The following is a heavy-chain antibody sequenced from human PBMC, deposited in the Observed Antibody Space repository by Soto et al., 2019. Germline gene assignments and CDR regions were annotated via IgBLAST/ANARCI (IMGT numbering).Heavy chain of an antibody. V-gene: IGHV4-31*03. CDR2: IYYSGST. Sequence: PSETLSLTCTVSGGSISSGGYYWSWIRQHPGKGLEWIGYIYYSGSTYYNPSLKSRVTISVDTSKNQFSLKLSSVTAADTAVYYCARGVSSGYHNFDYCGQGTLVTVSS. CDR1: GGSISSGGYY. CDR3: ARGVSSGYHNFDY. D-gene: IGHD3-22*01. J-gene: IGHJ4*02.